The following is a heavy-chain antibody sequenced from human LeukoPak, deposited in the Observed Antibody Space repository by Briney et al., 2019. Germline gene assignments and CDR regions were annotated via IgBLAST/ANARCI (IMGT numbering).Heavy chain of an antibody. D-gene: IGHD3-22*01. CDR3: ARGGTQYYYDSSGYFDY. CDR2: ISAYNGNT. V-gene: IGHV1-18*01. CDR1: GYTFTSYG. J-gene: IGHJ4*02. Sequence: GASVKVSCKASGYTFTSYGISWVRQAPGQGLEWIGWISAYNGNTNYAQKLQGRVTMTTDTPTSTAYMELRSLRSDDTAVYYCARGGTQYYYDSSGYFDYWGQGTLVTVSS.